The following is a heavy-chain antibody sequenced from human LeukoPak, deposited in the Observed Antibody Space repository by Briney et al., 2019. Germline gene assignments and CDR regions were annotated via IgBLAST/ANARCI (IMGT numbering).Heavy chain of an antibody. V-gene: IGHV1-8*01. D-gene: IGHD2-2*02. CDR3: ARELVLAAIGPHYYYGMDV. J-gene: IGHJ6*02. Sequence: ASVMVSCKASGYTFTSYDINWVRQATGQGLEWMGWMNPNSGNTGYAQKFQGRVTMTRNTSISTAYMELSSLRSEDTAVYYCARELVLAAIGPHYYYGMDVWGQGTTVTVSS. CDR2: MNPNSGNT. CDR1: GYTFTSYD.